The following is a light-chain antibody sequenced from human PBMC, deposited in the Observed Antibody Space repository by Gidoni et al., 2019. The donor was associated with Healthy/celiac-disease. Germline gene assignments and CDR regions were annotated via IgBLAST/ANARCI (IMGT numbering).Light chain of an antibody. Sequence: IVLTQSPGTLSLSPGERATLSCRASQSVSSSTLDWYQQKPGQAPRLLIYAASSRATGIPDRFSGSGSGTDFTLTISRLEPEDFAVYYCQKYGSSPPWTFXXXTKVEIK. CDR3: QKYGSSPPWT. CDR1: QSVSSST. CDR2: AAS. J-gene: IGKJ1*01. V-gene: IGKV3-20*01.